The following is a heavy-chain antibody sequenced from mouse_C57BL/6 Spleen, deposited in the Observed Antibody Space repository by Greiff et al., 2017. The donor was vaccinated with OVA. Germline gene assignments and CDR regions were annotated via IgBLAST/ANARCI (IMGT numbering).Heavy chain of an antibody. CDR3: ARDSADSSSFAY. D-gene: IGHD3-2*02. CDR2: LSDGGSYT. J-gene: IGHJ3*01. Sequence: EVTVEESGGGLVKPGGSLKLSCAASGFTFSSYAMSWVRQTPEKRLEWVATLSDGGSYTYYPDNVKGRFPISRDNAKNNRYLQMSHLKAEDTAMYYCARDSADSSSFAYWGQGTLVTVSA. V-gene: IGHV5-4*01. CDR1: GFTFSSYA.